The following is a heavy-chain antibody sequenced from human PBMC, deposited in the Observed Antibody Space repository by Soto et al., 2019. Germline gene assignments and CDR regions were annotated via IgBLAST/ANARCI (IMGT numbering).Heavy chain of an antibody. CDR2: IYHSGST. D-gene: IGHD2-21*02. V-gene: IGHV4-4*02. CDR1: GGSISSSNW. J-gene: IGHJ5*02. Sequence: PSETLSLTCAVSGGSISSSNWWSWVRQPPGKGLEWIGEIYHSGSTNYNPSLKSRVTISVDKSKNQFSLKLSSVTAADTAVYYCARDRYCGGDCPAWFDPWGQGTLVTVSS. CDR3: ARDRYCGGDCPAWFDP.